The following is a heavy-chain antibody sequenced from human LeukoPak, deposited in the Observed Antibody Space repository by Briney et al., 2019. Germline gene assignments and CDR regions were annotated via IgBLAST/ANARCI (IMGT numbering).Heavy chain of an antibody. V-gene: IGHV3-7*03. J-gene: IGHJ1*01. D-gene: IGHD2-2*02. CDR1: GFTFSSYW. Sequence: GGSLRLSCAASGFTFSSYWMSWVRQAPGKGLEWVANIKQDGSEKYYVDSVKGRFTNSRDNAKNSLYLQMNSLRAEDTAVYYCARKQYCSSTSCYIAEYFQHWGQGTLVTVSS. CDR2: IKQDGSEK. CDR3: ARKQYCSSTSCYIAEYFQH.